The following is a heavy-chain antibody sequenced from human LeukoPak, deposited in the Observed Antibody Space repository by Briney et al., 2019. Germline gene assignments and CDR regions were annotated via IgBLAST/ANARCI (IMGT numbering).Heavy chain of an antibody. CDR1: GFTFSSYW. V-gene: IGHV3-74*01. D-gene: IGHD2-2*03. J-gene: IGHJ6*02. Sequence: GGSLRLSCAASGFTFSSYWMRWVRQAPGKGLVWVSRINSDGSSTSYADSVKGRFTISRDNAKNTLYLQMNSLRAEDTAVYYCARGSWDGYSSYYYYYYGMDVWGQGTTVTVSS. CDR2: INSDGSST. CDR3: ARGSWDGYSSYYYYYYGMDV.